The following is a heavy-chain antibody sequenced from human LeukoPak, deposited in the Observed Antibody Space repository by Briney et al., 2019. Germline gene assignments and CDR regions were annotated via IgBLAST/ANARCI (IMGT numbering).Heavy chain of an antibody. CDR2: IYSGGTT. CDR1: GFTVSSNH. J-gene: IGHJ3*01. CDR3: ARDADYGGSPDAFDV. Sequence: VGSLRLSCAPSGFTVSSNHMSWVRQAPGQGRKWVSIIYSGGTTYYADSVKGRFTISRDNSKNSLYLQMNSLRAEDTAVYYCARDADYGGSPDAFDVWGRGTIVTVSS. D-gene: IGHD4-23*01. V-gene: IGHV3-53*01.